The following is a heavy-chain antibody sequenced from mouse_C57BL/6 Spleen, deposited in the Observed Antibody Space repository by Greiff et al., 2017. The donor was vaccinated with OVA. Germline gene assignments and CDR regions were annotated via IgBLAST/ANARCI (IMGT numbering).Heavy chain of an antibody. D-gene: IGHD2-1*01. CDR3: ARGYYGKRYFDY. V-gene: IGHV1-82*01. Sequence: QVQLQQSGPELVKPGASVKLSCKASGYAFSSSWMNWVKQRPGKGLEWIGRIYPGDGDTNYNGKFKGKATLTADKSSSTAYMQLSSLTSEHSAVYFCARGYYGKRYFDYWGQGTTLTVSS. J-gene: IGHJ2*01. CDR2: IYPGDGDT. CDR1: GYAFSSSW.